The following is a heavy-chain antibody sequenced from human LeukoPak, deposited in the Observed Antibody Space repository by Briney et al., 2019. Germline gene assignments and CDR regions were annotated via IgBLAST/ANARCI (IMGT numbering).Heavy chain of an antibody. J-gene: IGHJ6*02. CDR3: ARDTAMGLYYYYGMDV. V-gene: IGHV4-4*07. CDR1: GGSISSYC. Sequence: KPSETLSLTCTVSGGSISSYCWSWIRQPAGKGLEWIGRIYTSGSTNYNPSLKSRVTMSVDTSKNQFSLKLSSVTAADTAVYYCARDTAMGLYYYYGMDVWGQGTTVTVSS. CDR2: IYTSGST. D-gene: IGHD5-18*01.